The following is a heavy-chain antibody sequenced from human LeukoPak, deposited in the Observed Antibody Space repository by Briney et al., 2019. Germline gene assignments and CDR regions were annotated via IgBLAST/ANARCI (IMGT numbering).Heavy chain of an antibody. J-gene: IGHJ4*02. CDR3: AREEPDPTPMT. V-gene: IGHV1-69*04. Sequence: ASVKVSCKASGGTFSSYAISWVRQAPGQGLEWMGRIIPILGIANYAQKFQGRVTITADKSTSTAYMELSSLRSGDTAVYYCAREEPDPTPMTWGQGTLVTVSS. D-gene: IGHD1-26*01. CDR2: IIPILGIA. CDR1: GGTFSSYA.